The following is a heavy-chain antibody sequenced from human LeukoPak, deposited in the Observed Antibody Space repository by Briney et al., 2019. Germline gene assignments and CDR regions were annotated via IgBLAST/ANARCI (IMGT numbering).Heavy chain of an antibody. D-gene: IGHD2-2*01. CDR1: GYTFSRYY. CDR2: MNPSGGTT. CDR3: ARGGLRCTWTSCRGEGSDY. Sequence: WASVKVSCKASGYTFSRYYIHWVRQAPGQGLEWMGKMNPSGGTTTYAQKFQGRVTMTRDTPTSTVYMEMSSLRPEDTAVYYCARGGLRCTWTSCRGEGSDYWGQGTLVTVSS. V-gene: IGHV1-46*01. J-gene: IGHJ4*02.